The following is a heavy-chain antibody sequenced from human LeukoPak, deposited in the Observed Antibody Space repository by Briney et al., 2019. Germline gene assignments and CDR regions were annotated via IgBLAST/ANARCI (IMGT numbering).Heavy chain of an antibody. J-gene: IGHJ3*02. CDR2: INPNSGGT. Sequence: ASVKVSCKASGYTFTRYYMHWVRQAPGQGLEWMGWINPNSGGTNYAQKFQGRVTMTRDTSISTAYMELSRLRSDDTAVYYCARLRYGDYGAFDIWGQGTMVTVSS. V-gene: IGHV1-2*02. CDR3: ARLRYGDYGAFDI. D-gene: IGHD4-17*01. CDR1: GYTFTRYY.